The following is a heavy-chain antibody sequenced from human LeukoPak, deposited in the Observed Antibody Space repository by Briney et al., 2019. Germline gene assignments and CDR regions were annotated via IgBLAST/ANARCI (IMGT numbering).Heavy chain of an antibody. D-gene: IGHD3-10*01. CDR1: GYTFTSYG. V-gene: IGHV1-18*01. J-gene: IGHJ4*02. CDR2: ISAYNGNT. CDR3: ARGQGYYGSGSYLPY. Sequence: GASVKVSCKASGYTFTSYGISWVRQAPGQGLEWMGWISAYNGNTNYAQKFQGRVTVTTDESTSTAYMELSSLRSEDTAVYYCARGQGYYGSGSYLPYWGQGTLVTVSS.